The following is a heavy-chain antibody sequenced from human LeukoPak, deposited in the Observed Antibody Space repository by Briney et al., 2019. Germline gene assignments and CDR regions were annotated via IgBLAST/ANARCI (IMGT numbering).Heavy chain of an antibody. D-gene: IGHD6-13*01. J-gene: IGHJ4*02. CDR2: IYSSGST. Sequence: SKTLSLTCTVSGGSISGYYWSWIRQPAGKALEWIGRIYSSGSTNYNPSLKSRVTMSVDKSKNQFSLRLTSVTAADMAVYYCARDKVGSSSVDYWGQGTLVTVSS. CDR1: GGSISGYY. V-gene: IGHV4-4*07. CDR3: ARDKVGSSSVDY.